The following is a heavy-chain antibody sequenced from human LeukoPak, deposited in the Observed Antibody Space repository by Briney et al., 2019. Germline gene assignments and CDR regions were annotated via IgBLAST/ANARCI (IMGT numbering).Heavy chain of an antibody. V-gene: IGHV3-72*01. J-gene: IGHJ6*02. Sequence: GGSLRLSCAASGFTFSDHYMDWVRQAPGKGLEWVGRTRNKANGYTTEYAASVKGRFTISRDDSKNSLYLQMNSLKTEDTAVYYCARHARLWLGYGMDVWGQGTTVTVSS. CDR3: ARHARLWLGYGMDV. D-gene: IGHD6-19*01. CDR1: GFTFSDHY. CDR2: TRNKANGYTT.